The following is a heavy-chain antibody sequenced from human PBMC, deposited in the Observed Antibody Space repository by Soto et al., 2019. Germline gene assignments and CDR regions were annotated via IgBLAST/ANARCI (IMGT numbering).Heavy chain of an antibody. V-gene: IGHV5-51*01. J-gene: IGHJ6*02. CDR2: IYPGDSDT. CDR1: GYSFTSYW. CDR3: ASSSNYYDSSGYYPAYYYYGMDV. D-gene: IGHD3-22*01. Sequence: GESLKISCKGSGYSFTSYWIGWVRQMPGKGLEWMWIIYPGDSDTRYSPSFQGQVTISADKSISTAYLQWSSLKASDTAMYYCASSSNYYDSSGYYPAYYYYGMDVWGQGTTVTVSS.